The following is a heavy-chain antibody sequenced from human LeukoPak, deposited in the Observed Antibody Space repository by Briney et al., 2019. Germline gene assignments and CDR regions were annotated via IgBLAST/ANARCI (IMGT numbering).Heavy chain of an antibody. V-gene: IGHV3-7*01. Sequence: GGSLRLSCAASGFTFSSAWMNWVRQAPGKGLEWVANIKQDGSEKYYVDSVKGRFTISRDNAKNSLYLQMNSLRAEDTAVYYCARDLFRDGYNYDYFDYWGQGTLVTVSS. CDR2: IKQDGSEK. CDR1: GFTFSSAW. D-gene: IGHD5-24*01. CDR3: ARDLFRDGYNYDYFDY. J-gene: IGHJ4*02.